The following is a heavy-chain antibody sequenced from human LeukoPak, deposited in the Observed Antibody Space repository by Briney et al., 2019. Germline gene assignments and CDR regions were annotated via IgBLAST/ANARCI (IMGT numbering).Heavy chain of an antibody. D-gene: IGHD1-26*01. V-gene: IGHV3-13*01. CDR1: GFTFSDHA. J-gene: IGHJ4*02. CDR2: VGIAADT. Sequence: GGSLRLSCAASGFTFSDHAMHWVRQATGKGLEWVSAVGIAADTFYPGSVKGRSTIPRENAKNSLYLQMNSLRVEDTAVYYCVRQKKSHGNFDYWGQGTLVTVSS. CDR3: VRQKKSHGNFDY.